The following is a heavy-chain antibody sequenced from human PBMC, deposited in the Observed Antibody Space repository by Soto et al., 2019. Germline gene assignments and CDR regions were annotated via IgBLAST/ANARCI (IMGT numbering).Heavy chain of an antibody. D-gene: IGHD1-1*01. CDR3: AKDRPRRTSGYFFDY. CDR1: GFPFSFYS. Sequence: SGGSLRLSCAASGFPFSFYSMNWVRQAPGKGLEWISYITSTSSAINYADSVRGRFTISRDNAMRSLFLHMNSLRAEDTALYYCAKDRPRRTSGYFFDYWGQGTPVTVSS. V-gene: IGHV3-48*01. J-gene: IGHJ4*02. CDR2: ITSTSSAI.